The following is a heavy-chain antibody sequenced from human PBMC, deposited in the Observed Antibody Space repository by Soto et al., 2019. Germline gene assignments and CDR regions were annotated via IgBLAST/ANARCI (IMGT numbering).Heavy chain of an antibody. CDR2: IIPILGIA. J-gene: IGHJ1*01. CDR3: STVTRVGVIAEYFHH. Sequence: QVQLVQSGAEVKKPGSSVKVSCKASGGTLSSYTISGVRQAPGQGLEWMGRIIPILGIANYAQKFQGRVTITADKSTSTAYMALSSLRSEDTAVYYCSTVTRVGVIAEYFHHWGQGTLVTVSS. CDR1: GGTLSSYT. V-gene: IGHV1-69*02. D-gene: IGHD4-17*01.